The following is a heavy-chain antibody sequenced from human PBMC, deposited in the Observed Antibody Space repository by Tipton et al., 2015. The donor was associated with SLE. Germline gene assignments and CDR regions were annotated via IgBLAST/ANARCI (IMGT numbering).Heavy chain of an antibody. CDR3: ARGLFRSHYDCWSGSHYFDY. CDR2: INHSGST. Sequence: TLSLTCAVSGGSFSGYYWSWIRQPPGKGLEWIGEINHSGSTNYNPSLKSRVTISVDTSKNQFSMKLSSVTAADTAVYYCARGLFRSHYDCWSGSHYFDYWGQGTLVTVSS. V-gene: IGHV4-34*01. J-gene: IGHJ4*02. D-gene: IGHD3-3*01. CDR1: GGSFSGYY.